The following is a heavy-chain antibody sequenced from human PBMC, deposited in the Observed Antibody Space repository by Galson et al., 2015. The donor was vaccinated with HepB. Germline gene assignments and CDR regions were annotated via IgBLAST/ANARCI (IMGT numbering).Heavy chain of an antibody. J-gene: IGHJ4*02. CDR3: AKDERESQYFDWLLSFDY. D-gene: IGHD3-9*01. V-gene: IGHV3-21*01. CDR2: ISSSSSYI. CDR1: GFTSSSYS. Sequence: SLRLSCAASGFTSSSYSMNWVRQAPGKGLEWVSSISSSSSYIYYADSVRGRFTISRDNARNSLYLQMNSLRAEDTAVYYCAKDERESQYFDWLLSFDYWGQGTLVTVSS.